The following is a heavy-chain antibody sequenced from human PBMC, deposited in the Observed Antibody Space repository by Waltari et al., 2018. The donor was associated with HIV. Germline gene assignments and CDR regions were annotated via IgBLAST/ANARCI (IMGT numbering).Heavy chain of an antibody. D-gene: IGHD5-18*01. V-gene: IGHV4-61*01. CDR1: GGSVSSGNYY. J-gene: IGHJ4*02. CDR3: AHGVLVGMQLWFPDY. CDR2: IDYSGRT. Sequence: QVQLQESGPGLVKPSETLSLTCSVSGGSVSSGNYYWSWIRQPPGKGLEWIGYIDYSGRTNYSPSLKSRVSISVDSSKNQFSLKLSSVTAADTAVYYCAHGVLVGMQLWFPDYWGQGTLVTVSS.